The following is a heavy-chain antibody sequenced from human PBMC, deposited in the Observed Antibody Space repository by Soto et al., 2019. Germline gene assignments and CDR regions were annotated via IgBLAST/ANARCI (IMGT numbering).Heavy chain of an antibody. V-gene: IGHV1-69*13. CDR1: GGTFSSYA. D-gene: IGHD1-26*01. J-gene: IGHJ6*02. CDR2: IIPIFGTA. CDR3: ARSSYSRNYYYGMDV. Sequence: ASVKVSCKASGGTFSSYAISWVRQAPGQGLEWMGGIIPIFGTANYAQKFQGRVTITADESTSTAYMELSSLRSEDTAVYYCARSSYSRNYYYGMDVWGQGTTVTVSS.